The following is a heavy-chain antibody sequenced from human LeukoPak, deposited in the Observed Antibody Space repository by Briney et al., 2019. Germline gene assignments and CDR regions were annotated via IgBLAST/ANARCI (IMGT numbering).Heavy chain of an antibody. CDR1: GFTVSSNY. J-gene: IGHJ4*02. V-gene: IGHV3-66*01. CDR3: ARADFWSGYYHFDY. CDR2: IYSGGST. D-gene: IGHD3-3*01. Sequence: TGGSLRLSCAASGFTVSSNYMSWVRQAPGKGLEWVSVIYSGGSTYYADSVKGRFTISRDNSKNTLYLQMNSLRAEDTAVYYCARADFWSGYYHFDYWGQGTLVTVSS.